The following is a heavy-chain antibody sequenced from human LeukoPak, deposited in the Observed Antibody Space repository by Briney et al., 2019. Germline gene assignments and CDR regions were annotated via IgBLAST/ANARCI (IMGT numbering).Heavy chain of an antibody. CDR2: IGGSTSTI. CDR1: GFIFSYYS. V-gene: IGHV3-48*01. Sequence: PGGSLRLSCAASGFIFSYYSMNWVRQAPGKGLEWLSYIGGSTSTISYADSVKGRFTISRYNAKNSLYLQMDSLRAEDTAVYYCARDHNCGFDYWGQGILVAVSS. D-gene: IGHD2-21*01. J-gene: IGHJ4*02. CDR3: ARDHNCGFDY.